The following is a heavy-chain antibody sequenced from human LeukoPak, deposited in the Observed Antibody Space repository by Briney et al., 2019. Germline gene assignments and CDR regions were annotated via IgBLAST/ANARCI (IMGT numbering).Heavy chain of an antibody. D-gene: IGHD6-6*01. V-gene: IGHV4-59*01. J-gene: IGHJ1*01. CDR3: ARYGLVEFRNAFQY. CDR2: ILSNGTT. Sequence: PSETLSLTCTVSGGSITRYYWTWIRQPPGKGLEWIGYILSNGTTNYNPSLKSRVAISLDTSKRQFSLRLTSVTAADTAVYYCARYGLVEFRNAFQYWGQGILVSVSS. CDR1: GGSITRYY.